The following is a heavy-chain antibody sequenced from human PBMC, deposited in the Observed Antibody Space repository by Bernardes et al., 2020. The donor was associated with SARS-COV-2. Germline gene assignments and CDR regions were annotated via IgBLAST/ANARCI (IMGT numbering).Heavy chain of an antibody. Sequence: SEPLSLTCTVSGACITNDGYSWSWLRQFPAKGLEWIGYIYDSGNAYYNPSLKSRVSMSVDTSKNQFSLNLTSVTAADTAVYYCARGDGDWGQGTLVTVSS. CDR3: ARGDGD. V-gene: IGHV4-31*03. J-gene: IGHJ4*02. CDR1: GACITNDGYS. CDR2: IYDSGNA. D-gene: IGHD3-16*01.